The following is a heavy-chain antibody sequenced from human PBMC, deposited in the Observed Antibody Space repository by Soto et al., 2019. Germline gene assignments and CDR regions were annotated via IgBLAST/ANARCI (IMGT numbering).Heavy chain of an antibody. D-gene: IGHD6-13*01. Sequence: QVQLQESGPGLVKPSQTLSLTCTVSGGSISSGGYYWSWIRQHPGKGLEWIGYIYYSGSTYYNPSLNSRVTISVDTSKNQFSLRLSSVTAADTAVYYCARGIIAAAGTGHNWFDPWGQGTLVTVSS. CDR3: ARGIIAAAGTGHNWFDP. V-gene: IGHV4-31*03. CDR2: IYYSGST. J-gene: IGHJ5*02. CDR1: GGSISSGGYY.